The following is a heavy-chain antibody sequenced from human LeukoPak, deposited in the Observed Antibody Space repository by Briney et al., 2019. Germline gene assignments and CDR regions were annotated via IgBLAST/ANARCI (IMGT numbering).Heavy chain of an antibody. CDR3: ARESSITSGTTGATFDF. V-gene: IGHV3-13*01. D-gene: IGHD1-1*01. Sequence: GGSLRLSCAASGFTLSSHDMHWVRQAPGKGLEWVSAISISGNTYYSRSVKGRFTISRENGKNALYLQMNSLRAEDTALYYCARESSITSGTTGATFDFWGQGTTVTVSS. J-gene: IGHJ3*01. CDR1: GFTLSSHD. CDR2: ISISGNT.